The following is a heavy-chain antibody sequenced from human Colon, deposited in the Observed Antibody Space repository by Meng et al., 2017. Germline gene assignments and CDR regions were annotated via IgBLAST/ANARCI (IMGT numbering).Heavy chain of an antibody. D-gene: IGHD1-1*01. J-gene: IGHJ4*02. V-gene: IGHV3-48*03. CDR1: GFTFSRYE. CDR2: ISSSSDYI. CDR3: ARAKGSGTSAEESGFDY. Sequence: GESLKISCAASGFTFSRYEMNWVRQTPGTGLEWISYISSSSDYINYADSVKGRFTISRDNAKNSLYLQMNSLRGEDTAVYYCARAKGSGTSAEESGFDYWGQGTAVTVSS.